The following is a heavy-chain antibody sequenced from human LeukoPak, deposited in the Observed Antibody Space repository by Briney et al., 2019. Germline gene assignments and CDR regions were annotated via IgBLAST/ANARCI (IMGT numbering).Heavy chain of an antibody. CDR3: ARRGSSWYNYFDY. D-gene: IGHD6-13*01. CDR2: IYYSGST. CDR1: GGSISSYY. J-gene: IGHJ4*02. V-gene: IGHV4-59*01. Sequence: SETLSLTCTVSGGSISSYYWSWIRQPPGQGLEWIGYIYYSGSTKYNPSLKNRVTISVDTSKNQFSLKLSSVTAADTAVYYCARRGSSWYNYFDYWGQGTLVTVSS.